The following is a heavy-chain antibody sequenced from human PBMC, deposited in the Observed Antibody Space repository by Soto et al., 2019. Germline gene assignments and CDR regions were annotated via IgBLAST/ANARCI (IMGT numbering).Heavy chain of an antibody. CDR2: IYYSGST. D-gene: IGHD4-17*01. CDR3: ARDTVTTLFDY. J-gene: IGHJ4*02. CDR1: GGSISSYY. Sequence: SETLTLTCTVSGGSISSYYWSWIRQPPGKGLEWIGYIYYSGSTNYNPSLKSRVTISVDTSKNQFSLKLSSVTAADTAVYYCARDTVTTLFDYWGQGTLVTVSS. V-gene: IGHV4-59*01.